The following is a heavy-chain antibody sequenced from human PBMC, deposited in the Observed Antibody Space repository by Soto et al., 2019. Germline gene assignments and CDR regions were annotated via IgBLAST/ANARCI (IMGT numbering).Heavy chain of an antibody. Sequence: ASVKVSCKASGYTFTTSGISWVRQAPGQGLEWMGWISTYNGDTNSAQKFQGRVTMTADTSTGTVYMELMSLKSDDTAVYYCARQGSWRNYSSGRDVGGQGPTVPVS. CDR1: GYTFTTSG. CDR3: ARQGSWRNYSSGRDV. V-gene: IGHV1-18*01. CDR2: ISTYNGDT. J-gene: IGHJ6*02. D-gene: IGHD1-26*01.